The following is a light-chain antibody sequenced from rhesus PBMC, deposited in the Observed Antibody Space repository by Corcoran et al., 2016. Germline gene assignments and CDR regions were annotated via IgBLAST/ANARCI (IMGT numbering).Light chain of an antibody. CDR2: KAS. Sequence: DIQMTQSPSSLSASVGDTVTITCRASQSIDSWLDWYQQKPGKAPNLLIYKASSFPSGVPSRFSGSGSGTEFTLTISSLQPEEFATYYCLQYSTSPYNFGQGTKVEI. V-gene: IGKV1-22*01. CDR1: QSIDSW. CDR3: LQYSTSPYN. J-gene: IGKJ2*01.